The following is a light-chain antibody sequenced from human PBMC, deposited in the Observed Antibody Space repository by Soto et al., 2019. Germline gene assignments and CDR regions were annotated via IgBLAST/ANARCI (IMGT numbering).Light chain of an antibody. CDR2: QDS. Sequence: ELTQPPSVSVSPGQTASITCSGDKLGDKYACWYQQKPGQSPVLVIYQDSKRPSGIPERFSGSNSGNTATLTISGTQAMDEADYYCQAWDSSTLVFGGGTKLTVL. CDR1: KLGDKY. CDR3: QAWDSSTLV. J-gene: IGLJ2*01. V-gene: IGLV3-1*01.